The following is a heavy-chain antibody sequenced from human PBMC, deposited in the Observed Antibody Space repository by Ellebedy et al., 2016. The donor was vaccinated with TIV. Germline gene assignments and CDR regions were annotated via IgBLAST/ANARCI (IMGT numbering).Heavy chain of an antibody. CDR2: IKQDGSEK. CDR1: GFTFSSYW. J-gene: IGHJ5*02. Sequence: GGSLRLXXAASGFTFSSYWMSWVRQAPGKGLEWVANIKQDGSEKNYVDSVKGRFTISRDNGKNSLYLQMNSLRAEDTAVYYCAKVVKGSLDPWGQGNLVTVSS. D-gene: IGHD2-15*01. V-gene: IGHV3-7*03. CDR3: AKVVKGSLDP.